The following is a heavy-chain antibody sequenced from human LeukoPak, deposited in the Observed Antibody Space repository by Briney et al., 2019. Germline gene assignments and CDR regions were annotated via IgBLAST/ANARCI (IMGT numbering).Heavy chain of an antibody. Sequence: GGSLRLSCAASGFTFSNAWMSWVRQAPGKGLEWVGRIKSKTDGGTTDYAAPVKGRFTISRDDSKNTLYLQMNSLKTEDTAMYYCTTRSGFWSGSADYWGQGTLVTVSS. CDR3: TTRSGFWSGSADY. D-gene: IGHD3-3*01. CDR2: IKSKTDGGTT. V-gene: IGHV3-15*01. J-gene: IGHJ4*02. CDR1: GFTFSNAW.